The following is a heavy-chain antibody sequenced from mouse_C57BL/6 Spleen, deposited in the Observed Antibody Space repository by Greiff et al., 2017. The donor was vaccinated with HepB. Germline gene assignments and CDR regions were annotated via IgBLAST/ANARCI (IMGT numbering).Heavy chain of an antibody. V-gene: IGHV5-17*01. CDR2: ISSGSSTI. D-gene: IGHD2-4*01. CDR1: GFTFSDYG. CDR3: AREGLYYDYEYYFDY. Sequence: DVHLVESGGGLVKPGGSLKLSCAASGFTFSDYGMHWVRQAPEKGLEWVAYISSGSSTIYYADTVKGRFTISRDNAKNTLFLQMTSLRSEDTAMYYCAREGLYYDYEYYFDYWGQGTTLTVSS. J-gene: IGHJ2*01.